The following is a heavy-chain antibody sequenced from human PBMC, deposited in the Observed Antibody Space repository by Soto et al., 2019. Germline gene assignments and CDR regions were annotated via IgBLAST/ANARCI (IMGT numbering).Heavy chain of an antibody. Sequence: WGTLRLSCAASGFTFSSYAMSWVRQDPGKGLEWVSAISGSGGSTYYAASVKGRFTISRDSSKNTLYLQMNSLRAADTAVYYCAKDQQSKGGYCMDVWGQGTTVTVSS. D-gene: IGHD3-16*01. J-gene: IGHJ6*02. CDR1: GFTFSSYA. CDR3: AKDQQSKGGYCMDV. V-gene: IGHV3-23*01. CDR2: ISGSGGST.